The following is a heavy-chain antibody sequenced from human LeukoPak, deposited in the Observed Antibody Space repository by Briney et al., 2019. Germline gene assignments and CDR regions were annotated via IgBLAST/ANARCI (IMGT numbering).Heavy chain of an antibody. V-gene: IGHV4-30-4*08. J-gene: IGHJ4*02. D-gene: IGHD6-6*01. CDR3: TRVDSSSIPFFDY. CDR2: IYYSGST. CDR1: GGSISSGDYY. Sequence: SETLSLTCTVSGGSISSGDYYWSWIRQPPGKGLEWIGYIYYSGSTYYNPSLKSRVTISVDRSKNQFSLKLSSVTAADTAVYYCTRVDSSSIPFFDYWGQGTLVTVSS.